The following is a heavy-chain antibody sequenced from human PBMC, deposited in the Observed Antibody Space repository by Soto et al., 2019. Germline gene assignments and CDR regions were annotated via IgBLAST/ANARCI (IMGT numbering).Heavy chain of an antibody. CDR1: GVTFSSFA. J-gene: IGHJ4*02. CDR3: AKYFPVGWPYQCLAY. V-gene: IGHV3-23*01. D-gene: IGHD3-16*01. CDR2: LTPGGETT. Sequence: PGGSLRLSCAASGVTFSSFAMTWVRQAPGAGLEWVSALTPGGETTYYIASVRGRFTISRDDARDTLYLQMNSLTAADTAVYYYAKYFPVGWPYQCLAYWGQAVLVTGLL.